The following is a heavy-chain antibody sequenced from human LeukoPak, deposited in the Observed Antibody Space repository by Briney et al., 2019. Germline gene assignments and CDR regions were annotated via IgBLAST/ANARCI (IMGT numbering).Heavy chain of an antibody. CDR1: GGSISSSNW. CDR2: IYHSGST. CDR3: ARHKYSSGWPPEGAFDI. V-gene: IGHV4-4*02. D-gene: IGHD6-19*01. J-gene: IGHJ3*02. Sequence: PSETLSLTCAVSGGSISSSNWWSWVRQPPVKGLEWIGEIYHSGSTNYNPSLKSRVTISVDTSKNQFSLKLSSVTAADTAVYYCARHKYSSGWPPEGAFDIWGQGTMVTVSS.